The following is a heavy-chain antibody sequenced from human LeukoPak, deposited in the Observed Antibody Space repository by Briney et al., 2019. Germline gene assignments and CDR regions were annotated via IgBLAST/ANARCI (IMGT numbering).Heavy chain of an antibody. D-gene: IGHD5-18*01. CDR2: INPSGGST. J-gene: IGHJ4*02. V-gene: IGHV1-46*01. CDR3: ARGYSYGYFLYYFDY. Sequence: ASVKVFCKASGYTFTNYYMQWVRQAPGQGLEWMAIINPSGGSTSYAQKFQGRVTMTRDTSTSTVYMEMSSLRSEDTAVYYCARGYSYGYFLYYFDYWGQGTLVTVSS. CDR1: GYTFTNYY.